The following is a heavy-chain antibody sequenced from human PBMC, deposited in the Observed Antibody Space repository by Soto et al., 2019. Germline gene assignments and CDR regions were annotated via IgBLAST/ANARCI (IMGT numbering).Heavy chain of an antibody. CDR3: ARDQEYSSSWSPFDY. CDR2: IIPSFGTA. J-gene: IGHJ4*02. Sequence: SVKVSCKASGGTFSSYAISWVRQAPGQGLEWMGGIIPSFGTANYAQKFQGRVTITADESTSTAYMELSSLRSEDTAVYYCARDQEYSSSWSPFDYWGQGTLVTVSS. V-gene: IGHV1-69*13. CDR1: GGTFSSYA. D-gene: IGHD6-13*01.